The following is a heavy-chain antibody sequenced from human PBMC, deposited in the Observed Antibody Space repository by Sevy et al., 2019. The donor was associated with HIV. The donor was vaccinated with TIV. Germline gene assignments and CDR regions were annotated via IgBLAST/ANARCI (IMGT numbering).Heavy chain of an antibody. J-gene: IGHJ6*02. CDR3: ARGRKTTEEWLEELDYYYGLDV. CDR2: VRNDGSNK. CDR1: DFRFSDFA. Sequence: GGSLRLSCAASDFRFSDFAMHWVRQAPGKGLEWVAYVRNDGSNKYYADSVRDRFTISRDSPKNTLYLQMNSLRDEDTAIYYCARGRKTTEEWLEELDYYYGLDVWGQGTTVTVSS. V-gene: IGHV3-30*02. D-gene: IGHD2-8*01.